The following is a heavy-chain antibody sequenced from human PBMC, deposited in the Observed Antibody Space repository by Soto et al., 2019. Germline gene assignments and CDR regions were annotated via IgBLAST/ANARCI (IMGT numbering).Heavy chain of an antibody. D-gene: IGHD6-19*01. Sequence: GGSLRLSCAASGFTFSSYGMHWVRQAPGKGLEWVAVISYDGSNKYYADSVKGRFTISRDNSKNTLYLQMNSLRAEDTAVYYCAKDTWGEQWLRYYYGMDGWGQGTTDTVSS. CDR1: GFTFSSYG. CDR2: ISYDGSNK. V-gene: IGHV3-30*18. CDR3: AKDTWGEQWLRYYYGMDG. J-gene: IGHJ6*02.